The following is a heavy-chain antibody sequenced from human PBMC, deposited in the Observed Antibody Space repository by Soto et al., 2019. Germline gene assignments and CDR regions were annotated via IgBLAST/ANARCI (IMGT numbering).Heavy chain of an antibody. Sequence: ASVKVSCKASGYTFTSYYMHWVRQAPGQGLEWMGIINPSGGSTSYAQKFQGRVTMTRDTSTSTVYMELNSLRSEDTAVYYCARDRTIFGVLGAFDIWGQGTMVTVSS. V-gene: IGHV1-46*03. CDR2: INPSGGST. CDR1: GYTFTSYY. J-gene: IGHJ3*02. D-gene: IGHD3-3*01. CDR3: ARDRTIFGVLGAFDI.